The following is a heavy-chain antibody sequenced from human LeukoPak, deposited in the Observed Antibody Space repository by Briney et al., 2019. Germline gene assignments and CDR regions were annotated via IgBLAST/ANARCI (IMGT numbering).Heavy chain of an antibody. CDR2: INPNSGGT. V-gene: IGHV1-2*02. CDR1: GYTFTGYY. Sequence: ASVKVSCKASGYTFTGYYMHWVRQAPGQGLEWMGWINPNSGGTNYAQKFQGRVTMTRDTSISTAYMELSRLRSDGTAVYYCARDAYIVVVPAANPRGYYYYYMDVWGKGTTVTVSS. CDR3: ARDAYIVVVPAANPRGYYYYYMDV. J-gene: IGHJ6*03. D-gene: IGHD2-2*01.